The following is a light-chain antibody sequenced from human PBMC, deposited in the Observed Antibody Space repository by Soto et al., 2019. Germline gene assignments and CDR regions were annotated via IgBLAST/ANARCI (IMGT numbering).Light chain of an antibody. Sequence: QSVLTQPPSASGTPGQRVTISCSGSNSNIGAGFAVHWYQHLPGTAPKLLINGNNNRPSGVPDRFSGSKSDTSASLAITGLQADDEADYYCHSYDSRLNCYVFGTGTKLTVL. CDR3: HSYDSRLNCYV. CDR1: NSNIGAGFA. CDR2: GNN. J-gene: IGLJ1*01. V-gene: IGLV1-40*01.